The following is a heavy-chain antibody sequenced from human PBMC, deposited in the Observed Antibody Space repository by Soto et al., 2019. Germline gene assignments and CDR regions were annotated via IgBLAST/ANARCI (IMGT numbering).Heavy chain of an antibody. V-gene: IGHV1-18*04. J-gene: IGHJ4*02. CDR1: GYTFTSYG. CDR2: ISAFNGDT. Sequence: QVQLEQSGSEVKKPGASVNVSGKAFGYTFTSYGFSWVRQVPGQGLEWLGWISAFNGDTQYAQTMKGRLTVTTETSTTSVHMELRRLTPADTAVYYCTREAGWQRMVPYDWGQGTLVTVS. D-gene: IGHD6-25*01. CDR3: TREAGWQRMVPYD.